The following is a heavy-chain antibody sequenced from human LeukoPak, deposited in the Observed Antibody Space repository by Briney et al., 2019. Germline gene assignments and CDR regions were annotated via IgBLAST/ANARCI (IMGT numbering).Heavy chain of an antibody. CDR1: GFTLSNYG. D-gene: IGHD5-18*01. CDR2: IRYDVSNK. J-gene: IGHJ4*02. V-gene: IGHV3-30*02. CDR3: AKGGSGQLWLDY. Sequence: PGGSLRLSCAESGFTLSNYGMHWVRQAPGKGLEWVAFIRYDVSNKYYADSVKGRFTISRDNSKNTLYLQMNSLRAEDTAVYYCAKGGSGQLWLDYWGQGTLVTVSS.